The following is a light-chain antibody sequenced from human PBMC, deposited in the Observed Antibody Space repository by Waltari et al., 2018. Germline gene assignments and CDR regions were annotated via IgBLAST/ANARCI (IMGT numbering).Light chain of an antibody. Sequence: CRASQNVNSCLAWYQQKRGQAPRLLIYDASKRATGIPDRISGSGSGTDFTLTISSLEPEDFAIYYCQQRGNLPETFGRGTRVEMK. CDR2: DAS. CDR1: QNVNSC. V-gene: IGKV3-11*01. CDR3: QQRGNLPET. J-gene: IGKJ2*01.